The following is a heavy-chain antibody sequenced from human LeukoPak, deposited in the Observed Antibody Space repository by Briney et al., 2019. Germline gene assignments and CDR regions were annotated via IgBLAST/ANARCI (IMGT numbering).Heavy chain of an antibody. J-gene: IGHJ4*02. Sequence: GGPLRLSCAASGFSFSSYEMNWVRQAPGKGLEWVSYIRSSGSTTYYADSVKGRFTISRDNAKDSLYLQMNSLRAEDTAVYYCVRVGNSLNYFDCWGQGTLVTVSS. CDR1: GFSFSSYE. V-gene: IGHV3-48*03. CDR2: IRSSGSTT. D-gene: IGHD3-16*01. CDR3: VRVGNSLNYFDC.